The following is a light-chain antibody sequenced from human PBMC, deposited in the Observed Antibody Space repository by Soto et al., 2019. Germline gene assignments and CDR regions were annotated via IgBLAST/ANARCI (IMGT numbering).Light chain of an antibody. Sequence: QSVLTQPPSVSEAPRQRVTISCSGSSSNIGNNAVNWYQQLPGKAPKLLIYYDDLLPSGVSDRFSASKSGTSASLAISGLQSEDEADYYCAAWDDSLSGYVFGTGTKVTVL. CDR1: SSNIGNNA. V-gene: IGLV1-36*01. J-gene: IGLJ1*01. CDR2: YDD. CDR3: AAWDDSLSGYV.